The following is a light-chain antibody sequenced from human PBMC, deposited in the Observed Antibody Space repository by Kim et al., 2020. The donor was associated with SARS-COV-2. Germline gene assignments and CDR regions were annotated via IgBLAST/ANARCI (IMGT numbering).Light chain of an antibody. J-gene: IGKJ1*01. CDR3: QQYGGSPRT. V-gene: IGKV3-20*01. CDR1: QVVNNNH. CDR2: GAS. Sequence: EVVLTQSPGTVSLSPGERVTLSCRASQVVNNNHLAWYQQRPGQAPRVLIYGASTRATGIPDRFSGGGSGADFTLTISRLELEDFATYYCQQYGGSPRTFGQGTKVDIK.